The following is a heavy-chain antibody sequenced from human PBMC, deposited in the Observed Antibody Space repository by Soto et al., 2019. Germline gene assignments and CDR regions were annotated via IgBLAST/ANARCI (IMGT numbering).Heavy chain of an antibody. J-gene: IGHJ4*02. Sequence: SETLSLTCSVSVGSINSGDYYWSWIRQPPGKGLEWIGHIYYSGSPYYNPSLKSRLTISLDMSKNQFSLNLSSVTAADTAVYYCARAGAVAGTGVDYWGQGTLVTVSS. CDR2: IYYSGSP. CDR3: ARAGAVAGTGVDY. CDR1: VGSINSGDYY. V-gene: IGHV4-30-4*01. D-gene: IGHD6-19*01.